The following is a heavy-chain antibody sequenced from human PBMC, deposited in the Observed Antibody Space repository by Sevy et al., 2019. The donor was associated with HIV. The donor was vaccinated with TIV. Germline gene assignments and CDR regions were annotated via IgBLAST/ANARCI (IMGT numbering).Heavy chain of an antibody. Sequence: ASVKVSCKASGYTFTGYYMHWVRQAPGQGLEWMGWINPNSGGTNYAQKFQGRVTMTRDTSISTAYMELSRLRSDDTAVYYCARGMWSRNDFWSGYFWRRSWFDPWGQGTLVTVSS. CDR2: INPNSGGT. CDR3: ARGMWSRNDFWSGYFWRRSWFDP. V-gene: IGHV1-2*02. J-gene: IGHJ5*02. D-gene: IGHD3-3*01. CDR1: GYTFTGYY.